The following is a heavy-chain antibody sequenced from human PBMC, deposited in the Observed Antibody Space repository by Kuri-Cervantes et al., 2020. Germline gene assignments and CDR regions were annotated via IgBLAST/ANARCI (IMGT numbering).Heavy chain of an antibody. J-gene: IGHJ3*02. D-gene: IGHD5-12*01. CDR2: ISSSSSYI. CDR3: ARDLSGYDERAVADAFDI. CDR1: GFTFSSYS. Sequence: GGSLRLSCAASGFTFSSYSMNRVRQAPGKGLEWVSSISSSSSYIYYADSVKGRFTISRDNSKNTLYLQMNSLRAEDTAVYYCARDLSGYDERAVADAFDIWGQGTMVTVSS. V-gene: IGHV3-21*01.